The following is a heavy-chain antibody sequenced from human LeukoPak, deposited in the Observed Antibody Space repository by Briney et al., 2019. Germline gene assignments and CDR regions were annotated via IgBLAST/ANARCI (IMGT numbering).Heavy chain of an antibody. CDR3: AKMGYDFWSGPADASSWFDP. CDR1: GFTFSSYA. J-gene: IGHJ5*02. Sequence: GGSLRLSCAASGFTFSSYAMSWVRQAPGKGLEWVSAISGSGGSTYYADSVKGRFTISRDNSKNTLYLQMNSLRAEDTAVYYCAKMGYDFWSGPADASSWFDPWGQGTLVTVSS. V-gene: IGHV3-23*01. CDR2: ISGSGGST. D-gene: IGHD3-3*01.